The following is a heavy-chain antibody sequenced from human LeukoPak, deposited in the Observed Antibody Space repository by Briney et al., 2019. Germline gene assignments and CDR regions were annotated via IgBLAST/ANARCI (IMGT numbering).Heavy chain of an antibody. J-gene: IGHJ4*02. CDR1: GGSISSSSYY. D-gene: IGHD1-26*01. Sequence: TSETLSLTCTVSGGSISSSSYYWGWIRQPPGKGLEWIASIYYSGSTYYSPSLKSRVTISVDTSKNQFSLKLSSVTAADTAVYYCARDRWSYRRSSYYFDYWGQGTLVTVSS. V-gene: IGHV4-39*02. CDR2: IYYSGST. CDR3: ARDRWSYRRSSYYFDY.